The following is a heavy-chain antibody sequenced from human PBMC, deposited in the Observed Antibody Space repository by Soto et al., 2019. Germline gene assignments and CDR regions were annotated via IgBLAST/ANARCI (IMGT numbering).Heavy chain of an antibody. D-gene: IGHD6-13*01. CDR1: GGSISTYY. V-gene: IGHV4-59*01. CDR2: IYYSGST. CDR3: AREKIAPLDYYYYGLDV. J-gene: IGHJ6*02. Sequence: QVHLQESGPGLVKPSETLSLTCTVSGGSISTYYWSWIRQPPGKGLEWIGYIYYSGSTNYNPSLKSRVTIAVDTSKSQFSLKLSSVTAADTAVYYCAREKIAPLDYYYYGLDVWGQGTTVTVSS.